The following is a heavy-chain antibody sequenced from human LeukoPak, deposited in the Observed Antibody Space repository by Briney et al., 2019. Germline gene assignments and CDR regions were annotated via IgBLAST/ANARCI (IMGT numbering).Heavy chain of an antibody. Sequence: GGSLRLSCTASGFTFGDYAMSWVRQAPGKGLEWVAFIRYDGSNKYYADSVKGRFTISRDNSKNTLYLQMNSLRAEDTAVYYCAKDHSYASWAFDIWGQGTMVTVSS. D-gene: IGHD3-10*01. CDR2: IRYDGSNK. J-gene: IGHJ3*02. CDR1: GFTFGDYA. V-gene: IGHV3-30*02. CDR3: AKDHSYASWAFDI.